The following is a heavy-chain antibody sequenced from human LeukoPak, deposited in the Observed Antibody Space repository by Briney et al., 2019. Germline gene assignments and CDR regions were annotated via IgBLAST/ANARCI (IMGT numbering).Heavy chain of an antibody. V-gene: IGHV3-49*03. J-gene: IGHJ4*02. Sequence: GGSLRLSCTASGFTFGDYAMSWFRQAPGKGLERVGFIRSKAYGGTTEYAASVKGRFTISRDDSKSIAYLQMNSLKTEDTAVYYCTREDCSGGSCYEPFVYWGQGTLVTVSS. CDR2: IRSKAYGGTT. CDR3: TREDCSGGSCYEPFVY. D-gene: IGHD2-15*01. CDR1: GFTFGDYA.